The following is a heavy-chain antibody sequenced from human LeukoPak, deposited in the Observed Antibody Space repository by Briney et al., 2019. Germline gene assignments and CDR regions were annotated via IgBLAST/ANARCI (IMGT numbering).Heavy chain of an antibody. CDR3: AREGPFYTRGMVYAKRWFDP. V-gene: IGHV1-3*01. D-gene: IGHD2-8*01. Sequence: ASVTVSCKASGYTFTSYAMHWVRQAPGQRLEWMGWINAGNGNTKYSQKFQGRVTITRDTSAGTAYMELSSLRSEDTAVYYCAREGPFYTRGMVYAKRWFDPWGQGTLVTVSS. CDR2: INAGNGNT. J-gene: IGHJ5*02. CDR1: GYTFTSYA.